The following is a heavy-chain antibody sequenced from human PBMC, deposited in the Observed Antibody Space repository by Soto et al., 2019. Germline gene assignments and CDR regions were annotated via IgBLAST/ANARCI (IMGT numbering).Heavy chain of an antibody. CDR1: GSRFSNYV. CDR2: IIPIFNST. J-gene: IGHJ4*02. Sequence: QVQLVQSGAEVKTPGSSLKVSCKVSGSRFSNYVISWVRQAPGHGLEWLGRIIPIFNSTQYAQNFQGRVTITADKSTSTASLELRSLRSDDTAVYYCAREGRGKKAGYNGLVSLGYWGQGTLVTVSS. D-gene: IGHD2-2*02. CDR3: AREGRGKKAGYNGLVSLGY. V-gene: IGHV1-69*06.